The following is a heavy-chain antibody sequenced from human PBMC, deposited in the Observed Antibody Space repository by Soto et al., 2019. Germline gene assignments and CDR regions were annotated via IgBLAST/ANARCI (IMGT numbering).Heavy chain of an antibody. D-gene: IGHD6-19*01. V-gene: IGHV5-51*01. Sequence: GESLKISCKGSGYSFTSYWIGWVRQMPGKGLEWMGIIYPGDSDTRYSPSFQGQVTISADKSISTAYLQWSSLKASDTAMYYCARVKEQWLARGWFDPWGQGTLVTFSS. J-gene: IGHJ5*02. CDR2: IYPGDSDT. CDR1: GYSFTSYW. CDR3: ARVKEQWLARGWFDP.